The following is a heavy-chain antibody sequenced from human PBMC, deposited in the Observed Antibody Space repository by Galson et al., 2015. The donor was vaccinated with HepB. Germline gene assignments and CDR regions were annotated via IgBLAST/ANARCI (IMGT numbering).Heavy chain of an antibody. CDR2: IWYDGSNK. D-gene: IGHD1-1*01. V-gene: IGHV3-33*06. CDR3: AKESGAAVEYYYYGMDV. J-gene: IGHJ6*02. CDR1: GFTFSSYG. Sequence: SLRLSCAASGFTFSSYGMHWVRQAPGKGLEWVAVIWYDGSNKYYADSVKGRFTISRDNSKNTLYLQMNSLRAEDTAVYYCAKESGAAVEYYYYGMDVWGQGTTVTVSS.